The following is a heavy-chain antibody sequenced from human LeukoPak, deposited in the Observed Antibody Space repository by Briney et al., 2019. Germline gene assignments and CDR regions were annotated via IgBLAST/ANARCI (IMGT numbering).Heavy chain of an antibody. Sequence: AGSLRLSCAASGFTVSSFAMGWDRQAPGKGREWEAEIPYDGRNKYYTVPGKGRLTIARDNSKNALYLQMNSLRAEDTAVYYCARGGPYDFWSGYYRVDYYYGMDVWGQGTTVTVSS. J-gene: IGHJ6*02. CDR1: GFTVSSFA. V-gene: IGHV3-30*04. D-gene: IGHD3-3*01. CDR3: ARGGPYDFWSGYYRVDYYYGMDV. CDR2: IPYDGRNK.